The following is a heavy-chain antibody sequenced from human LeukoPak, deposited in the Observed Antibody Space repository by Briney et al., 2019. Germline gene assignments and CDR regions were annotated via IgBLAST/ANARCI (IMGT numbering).Heavy chain of an antibody. CDR2: ISWDGGST. Sequence: GGSLRLSCAASGFTFDDYTMHWVRQAPGKGLEWVSLISWDGGSTYYADSVKGRFTISRGNAKNSLYLQMSSLRPEDTAVYYCARYRVPPSGELSPRWIGYYYMDVWGKGTTVTVSS. J-gene: IGHJ6*03. CDR1: GFTFDDYT. V-gene: IGHV3-43*01. D-gene: IGHD3-16*02. CDR3: ARYRVPPSGELSPRWIGYYYMDV.